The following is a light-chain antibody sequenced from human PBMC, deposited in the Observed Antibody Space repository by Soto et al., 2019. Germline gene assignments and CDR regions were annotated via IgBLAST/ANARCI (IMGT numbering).Light chain of an antibody. CDR1: SSNIGAGYD. CDR2: GNS. V-gene: IGLV1-40*01. J-gene: IGLJ7*01. CDR3: QSYDSSLSGAV. Sequence: QAVVTQPPSVSGAPGQRATISYTGSSSNIGAGYDVHWYQQLPGTAPKLLIYGNSNRPSGVPDRFSGSKSGTSASLAITGLQAEDEADYYCQSYDSSLSGAVFGGGTQLTGL.